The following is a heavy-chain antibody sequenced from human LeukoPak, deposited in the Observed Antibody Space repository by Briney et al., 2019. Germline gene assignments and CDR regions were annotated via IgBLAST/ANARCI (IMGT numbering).Heavy chain of an antibody. Sequence: ASVKVSCKASGYTFTSYGISGVRQAPGQGLEWMGWISAYNGNTNYAQKLQGRVTMTTDTSTSTAYMELRSLRSDDTAVYYCARSPWEAGLYYFDYWGQGTLVTVSS. D-gene: IGHD1-26*01. CDR1: GYTFTSYG. CDR3: ARSPWEAGLYYFDY. V-gene: IGHV1-18*01. CDR2: ISAYNGNT. J-gene: IGHJ4*02.